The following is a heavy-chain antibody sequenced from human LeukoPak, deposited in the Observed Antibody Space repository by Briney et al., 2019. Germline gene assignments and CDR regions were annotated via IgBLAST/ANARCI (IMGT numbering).Heavy chain of an antibody. V-gene: IGHV4-39*07. CDR3: ARDEVLLWFGESLRPNQPMDV. D-gene: IGHD3-10*01. CDR2: IYYSGST. Sequence: PSETLSLTCTVSGGSISSSSYYWGWIRQPPGKGLEWIGSIYYSGSTYYNPSLKSRVTISVDTSKNQFSLKLSSVTAADTAVYYCARDEVLLWFGESLRPNQPMDVWGQGTTVTVSS. J-gene: IGHJ6*02. CDR1: GGSISSSSYY.